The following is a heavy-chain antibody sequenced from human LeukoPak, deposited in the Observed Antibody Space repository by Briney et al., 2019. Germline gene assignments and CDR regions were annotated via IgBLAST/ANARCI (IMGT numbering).Heavy chain of an antibody. D-gene: IGHD3-22*01. V-gene: IGHV3-74*01. Sequence: SGGSLRLSCAASGFTFSSYWMHWVRQAPGKGPVWVSRINSDGSSTSYADSVKGRFTISRDNAKNTLYLQMNSLRAEDTAVYYCASLMGDYYDSSGYPLDYWGQGTLVTVSS. J-gene: IGHJ4*02. CDR1: GFTFSSYW. CDR3: ASLMGDYYDSSGYPLDY. CDR2: INSDGSST.